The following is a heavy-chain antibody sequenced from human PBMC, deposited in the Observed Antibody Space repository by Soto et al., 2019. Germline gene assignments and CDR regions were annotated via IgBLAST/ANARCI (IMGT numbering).Heavy chain of an antibody. J-gene: IGHJ4*02. CDR2: IYYSGST. Sequence: SETLSLTCTVSGGSISSYYWSWIRQPPGKGLEWIGYIYYSGSTNYNPSLKSRVTISVDTSKNQFSLKLSSVTAADTAVYYCARDNGYSYGYTLDHWGQGTLVTISS. CDR3: ARDNGYSYGYTLDH. D-gene: IGHD5-18*01. CDR1: GGSISSYY. V-gene: IGHV4-59*01.